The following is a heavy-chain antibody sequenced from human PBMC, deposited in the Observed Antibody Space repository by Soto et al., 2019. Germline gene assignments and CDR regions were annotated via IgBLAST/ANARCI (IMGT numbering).Heavy chain of an antibody. Sequence: EVHLSESGGGLVQPGESLRISRAASGFIFSDYAMTWVRQAPGRGLEWVSGISGSGESIYYADSVEGRFTISRDNSKNTLYLQMNSLRGEDTAVYYCARDRHGSDWYTYYFYTLAVWGQGTTVTVSS. D-gene: IGHD6-13*01. CDR1: GFIFSDYA. J-gene: IGHJ6*02. CDR2: ISGSGESI. CDR3: ARDRHGSDWYTYYFYTLAV. V-gene: IGHV3-23*01.